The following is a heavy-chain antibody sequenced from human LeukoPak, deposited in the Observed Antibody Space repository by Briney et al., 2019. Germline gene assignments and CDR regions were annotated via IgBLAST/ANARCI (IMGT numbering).Heavy chain of an antibody. V-gene: IGHV3-21*04. J-gene: IGHJ3*02. D-gene: IGHD2-15*01. CDR2: ISSTSSYK. CDR3: AKAPPPYCSGGSCFDAFDI. Sequence: GGSLRLSCEASGFTFSSYSMKWVRQAPGKGLEWVSCISSTSSYKYYADSVKGRFTISRDNAKNSLYLQLNSLRAEDTAVYYCAKAPPPYCSGGSCFDAFDIWGQGTMVTVSS. CDR1: GFTFSSYS.